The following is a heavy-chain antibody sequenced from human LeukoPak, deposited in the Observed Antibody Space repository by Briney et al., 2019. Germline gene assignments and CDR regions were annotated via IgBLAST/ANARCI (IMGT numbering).Heavy chain of an antibody. V-gene: IGHV3-48*04. CDR2: ISSSGSTM. CDR3: ARVGTLTADAFDI. D-gene: IGHD1-14*01. J-gene: IGHJ3*02. CDR1: GFTFSSYA. Sequence: GGSLRLSCAASGFTFSSYAMHWVRQAPGKGLEWVSYISSSGSTMYYADSVKGRFTISRDNAKNSLYLQMNSLRAEDTAVYYCARVGTLTADAFDIWGQGTMVTVSS.